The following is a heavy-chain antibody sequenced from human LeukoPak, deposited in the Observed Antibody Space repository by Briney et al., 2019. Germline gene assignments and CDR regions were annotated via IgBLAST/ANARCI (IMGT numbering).Heavy chain of an antibody. Sequence: PGGSLRLSCAASGFTFSSYSMNWVRQAPGKGLEWVSSISSSSSYIYYADSVKGRFTISRDNAKNSLYLQMNSLRAEDTAVYYCARDFGRYFDWLFYDHWGQGTLVTVSS. CDR1: GFTFSSYS. V-gene: IGHV3-21*01. D-gene: IGHD3-9*01. CDR2: ISSSSSYI. J-gene: IGHJ4*02. CDR3: ARDFGRYFDWLFYDH.